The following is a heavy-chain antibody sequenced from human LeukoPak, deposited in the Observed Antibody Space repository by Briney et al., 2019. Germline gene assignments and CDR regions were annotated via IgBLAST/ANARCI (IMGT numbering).Heavy chain of an antibody. J-gene: IGHJ4*02. CDR1: GFTFSSYG. CDR2: IRYDGSNK. Sequence: GGSLRLSCAASGFTFSSYGMHWVRQAPGKGLEWVAFIRYDGSNKYYADSVEGRFTISRDNSKNTLYLRMNSLRAEDTAIYYCAKRIVVVVAATYYWGQGTLVTVSS. D-gene: IGHD2-15*01. CDR3: AKRIVVVVAATYY. V-gene: IGHV3-30*02.